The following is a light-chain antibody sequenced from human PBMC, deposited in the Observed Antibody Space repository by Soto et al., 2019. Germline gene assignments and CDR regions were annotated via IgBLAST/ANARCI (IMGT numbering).Light chain of an antibody. J-gene: IGLJ3*02. CDR3: AAWDDSLNGHWV. CDR2: TTN. V-gene: IGLV1-44*01. CDR1: SSNIGSNS. Sequence: QSVLTQPPSASGTPGQRVTISCSGSSSNIGSNSVNWYQQLPGTAPKLLIYTTNQRSSGVPDRFSGSKSGTSASLAISGLHSEDEADYYCAAWDDSLNGHWVFGGGTKVTVL.